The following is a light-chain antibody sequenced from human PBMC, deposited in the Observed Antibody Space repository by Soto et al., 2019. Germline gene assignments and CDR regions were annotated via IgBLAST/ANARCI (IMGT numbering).Light chain of an antibody. J-gene: IGKJ5*01. CDR1: QSVRNNY. CDR3: QQYDNSPIT. Sequence: EIVLTQSPGTLSLSPGERATLSCRASQSVRNNYLAWNQQRPGQAPRLLIYAASSRAIGIPDRFSGSGSGTDFTLTISRLEPEDFAVYYCQQYDNSPITFGQGIRLEIK. CDR2: AAS. V-gene: IGKV3-20*01.